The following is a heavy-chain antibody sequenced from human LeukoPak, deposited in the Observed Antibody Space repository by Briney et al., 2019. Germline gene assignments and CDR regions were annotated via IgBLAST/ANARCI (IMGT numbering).Heavy chain of an antibody. J-gene: IGHJ6*02. CDR3: ASGGGSGSYYYYYYYGMDV. Sequence: SETLSLTCAVYGGSFSGYYWSWIRQPPGKGLEWIGEINHSGSTNYNPSLKSRVTISVDTSKNQFSLKLSSVTAADTAVYYCASGGGSGSYYYYYYYGMDVWGQGTTVTVSS. V-gene: IGHV4-34*01. CDR2: INHSGST. CDR1: GGSFSGYY. D-gene: IGHD3-10*01.